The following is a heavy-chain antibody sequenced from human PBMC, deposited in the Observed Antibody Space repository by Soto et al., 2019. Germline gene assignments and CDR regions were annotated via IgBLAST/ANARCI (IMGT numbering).Heavy chain of an antibody. Sequence: PGESLKISCKGSGYSFTSYWIGWVRQMPGKGLEWMGIIYPGDSDTRYSPSFQGQVTISADKSISTAYLQWSSLKASDTAMYYCARLPDYYGSGRPRPYYYYVMDVWGQGTTVTVSS. V-gene: IGHV5-51*01. CDR2: IYPGDSDT. J-gene: IGHJ6*02. D-gene: IGHD3-10*01. CDR3: ARLPDYYGSGRPRPYYYYVMDV. CDR1: GYSFTSYW.